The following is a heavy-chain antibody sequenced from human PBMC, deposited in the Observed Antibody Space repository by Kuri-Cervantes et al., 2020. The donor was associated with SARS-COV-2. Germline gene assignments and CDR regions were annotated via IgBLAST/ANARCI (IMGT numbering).Heavy chain of an antibody. CDR1: GYTFTSYY. CDR3: ARALPAYSYYYGMDV. D-gene: IGHD2-2*01. J-gene: IGHJ6*02. V-gene: IGHV1-46*01. Sequence: ASVKVSCKASGYTFTSYYMHWVRQAPGQGLEWMGIINPSGGSTSYAQKFQGRVTMTTDTSTSTAYMELRSLRSDDTAVYYRARALPAYSYYYGMDVWGQGTTVTVSS. CDR2: INPSGGST.